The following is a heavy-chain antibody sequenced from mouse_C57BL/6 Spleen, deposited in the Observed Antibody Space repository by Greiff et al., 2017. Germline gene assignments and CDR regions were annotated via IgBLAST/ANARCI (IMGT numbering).Heavy chain of an antibody. CDR3: AVITTVVASPYAMDY. CDR2: IWSGGST. D-gene: IGHD1-1*01. Sequence: VKLVESGPGLVQPSQSLSITCTVSGFSLTSYGVHWVRQSPGKGLEWLGVIWSGGSTDYNAAFISRLSISKDNSKSQVFFKMNSLQADDTAIYYCAVITTVVASPYAMDYWGQGTSVTVSS. CDR1: GFSLTSYG. V-gene: IGHV2-2*01. J-gene: IGHJ4*01.